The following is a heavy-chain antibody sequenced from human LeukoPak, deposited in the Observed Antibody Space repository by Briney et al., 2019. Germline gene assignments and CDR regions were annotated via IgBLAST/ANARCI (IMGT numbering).Heavy chain of an antibody. CDR1: GFTFSSYA. Sequence: GGSLRLSCAASGFTFSSYAMSWVRQAPGKGLEWVSAISGSGGSTYYADSVKGRFTISRDNSKNTLYLQMNSLRAEDTAVYYCAKDPPYCSGGSCYYFDYWGQGTLVTVS. J-gene: IGHJ4*02. D-gene: IGHD2-15*01. CDR2: ISGSGGST. V-gene: IGHV3-23*01. CDR3: AKDPPYCSGGSCYYFDY.